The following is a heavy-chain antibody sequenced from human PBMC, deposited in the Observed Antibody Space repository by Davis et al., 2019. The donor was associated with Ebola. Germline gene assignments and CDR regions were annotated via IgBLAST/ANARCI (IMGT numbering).Heavy chain of an antibody. CDR3: ARAATNGYYGMDV. D-gene: IGHD2-8*01. V-gene: IGHV4-34*01. Sequence: PSETLSLTCAVYGGSFSGYYWSWIRQPPGKGLEWIGEINHSGSTNYNPSLKSRVTISVDKSKNQFSLKLSSVTAADTAVYYCARAATNGYYGMDVWGQGTTVTVSS. CDR2: INHSGST. CDR1: GGSFSGYY. J-gene: IGHJ6*02.